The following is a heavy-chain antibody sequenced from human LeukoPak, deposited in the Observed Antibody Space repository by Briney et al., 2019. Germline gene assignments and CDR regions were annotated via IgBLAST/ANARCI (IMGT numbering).Heavy chain of an antibody. D-gene: IGHD2-2*01. V-gene: IGHV4-4*07. CDR1: GGSISSYY. CDR2: IYNSGST. CDR3: ARSLVGDYYFDY. J-gene: IGHJ4*02. Sequence: PSETLSLTCTVSGGSISSYYWSWIRQPAGKGLEWIGRIYNSGSTNYHPSLKSRVTMSVDTSKNHLSLKLSSETTADTAVYYCARSLVGDYYFDYWGQGTLVTVSS.